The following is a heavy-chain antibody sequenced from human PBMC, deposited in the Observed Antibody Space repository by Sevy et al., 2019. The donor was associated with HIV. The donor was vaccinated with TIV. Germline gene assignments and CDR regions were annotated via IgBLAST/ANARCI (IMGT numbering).Heavy chain of an antibody. CDR3: TAGTGRSDFDY. Sequence: GGSLRLSCAASGFTFSDAWMSWVRQAPGTGLEWVGRIKSKTDSATRDFAAPVKGRFSISRDDSKNMVYLQMSSLKTEDTAVYYCTAGTGRSDFDYWGQGSLVTVSS. CDR1: GFTFSDAW. D-gene: IGHD2-15*01. J-gene: IGHJ4*02. V-gene: IGHV3-15*01. CDR2: IKSKTDSATR.